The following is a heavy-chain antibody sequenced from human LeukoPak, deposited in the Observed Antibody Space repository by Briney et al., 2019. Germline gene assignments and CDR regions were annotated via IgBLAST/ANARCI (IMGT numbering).Heavy chain of an antibody. J-gene: IGHJ4*02. V-gene: IGHV1-2*06. CDR2: INPNSGGT. CDR3: ARVQEEYSYGYGGLDY. Sequence: ASVKVSCKASGYTFTGYYMHWVRQAPGQGLEWMGRINPNSGGTNYAQKFQGRVTMTRDASISTAYMELSRLRSDDTAVYYCARVQEEYSYGYGGLDYWGQGTPVTVSS. D-gene: IGHD5-18*01. CDR1: GYTFTGYY.